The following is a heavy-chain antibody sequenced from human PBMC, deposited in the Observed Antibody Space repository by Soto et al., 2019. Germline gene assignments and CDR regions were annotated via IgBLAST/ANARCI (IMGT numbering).Heavy chain of an antibody. D-gene: IGHD2-15*01. CDR3: VKQAHGLDGVAFDY. CDR2: VSTSGRST. CDR1: GFIFSEST. Sequence: GGSLRLSCSASGFIFSESTIYSVRQVPGKGLEAISAVSTSGRSTYYADSVKDRFTISRDNSKNTLFLQMGSLRPEDTAIYYCVKQAHGLDGVAFDYWGQGTQVTVSS. J-gene: IGHJ4*02. V-gene: IGHV3-64D*06.